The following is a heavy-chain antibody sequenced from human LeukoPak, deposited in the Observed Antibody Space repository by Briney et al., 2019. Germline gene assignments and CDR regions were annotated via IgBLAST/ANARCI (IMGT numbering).Heavy chain of an antibody. CDR3: ARVLRVRCSSTSCYAFDI. CDR1: GGSFSGYY. J-gene: IGHJ3*02. V-gene: IGHV4-34*01. D-gene: IGHD2-2*01. Sequence: SETLSLTRAVYGGSFSGYYWSWIRPPPGKGREWVGQINHSGSTNYSPSLKSRVTISVDTSKNQCSQRLSSVTVADTAVYYCARVLRVRCSSTSCYAFDIWGQGTMVTVSS. CDR2: INHSGST.